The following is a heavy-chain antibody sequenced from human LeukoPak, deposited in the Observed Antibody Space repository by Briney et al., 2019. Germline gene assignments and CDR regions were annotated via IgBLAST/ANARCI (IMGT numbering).Heavy chain of an antibody. CDR3: ALQQIGQYNWFDP. J-gene: IGHJ5*02. CDR1: GFTFSSYS. CDR2: ISSSSSYI. D-gene: IGHD6-13*01. V-gene: IGHV3-21*01. Sequence: PGGSLRLSCAASGFTFSSYSMNWVRQAPGKGLEWVSSISSSSSYIYYADSVKGRFTISRDNAKNSLYLQMNSLRAEDTAVYYCALQQIGQYNWFDPWGQGTLVTVSS.